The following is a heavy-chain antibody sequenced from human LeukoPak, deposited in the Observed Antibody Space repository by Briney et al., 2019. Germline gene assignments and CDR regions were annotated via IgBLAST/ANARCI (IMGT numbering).Heavy chain of an antibody. CDR3: ASGVPAPQLDY. CDR2: IDPSDSYT. Sequence: GESLKISCKGSGYSFTSYWISWVRQMLGKGLEWMGRIDPSDSYTNYSPSFQGHVTISADRSISTAYLQWSSLKASDTAMYYCASGVPAPQLDYWGQGTLVTVSS. V-gene: IGHV5-10-1*01. CDR1: GYSFTSYW. J-gene: IGHJ4*02. D-gene: IGHD2-2*01.